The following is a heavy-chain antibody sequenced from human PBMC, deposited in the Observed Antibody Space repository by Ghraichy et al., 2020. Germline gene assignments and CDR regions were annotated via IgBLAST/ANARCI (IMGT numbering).Heavy chain of an antibody. CDR1: GFTFSSYS. D-gene: IGHD3-3*01. CDR3: ARVLEDPIASINDFWSGYYVHYGMDV. CDR2: ISSSSSYI. V-gene: IGHV3-21*01. J-gene: IGHJ6*02. Sequence: GESLNISCAASGFTFSSYSMNWVRQAPGKGLEWVSSISSSSSYIYYADSVKGRFTISRDNAKNSLYLQMNSLRAEDTAVYYCARVLEDPIASINDFWSGYYVHYGMDVWGQGTTVTVSS.